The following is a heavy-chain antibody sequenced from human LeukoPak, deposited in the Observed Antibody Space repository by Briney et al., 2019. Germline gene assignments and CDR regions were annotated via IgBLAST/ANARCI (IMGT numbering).Heavy chain of an antibody. CDR3: ARDDGDNDAFDI. J-gene: IGHJ3*02. V-gene: IGHV1-69*05. CDR2: IIPIFGTA. D-gene: IGHD4-23*01. CDR1: GGTFSSYA. Sequence: SVKVSCKASGGTFSSYAISWVRQAPGQGLEWMGRIIPIFGTANYAQKFQGRVTITTDESTSTAYMELSSLRSEDTAVYYCARDDGDNDAFDIWGQGTMVTVSS.